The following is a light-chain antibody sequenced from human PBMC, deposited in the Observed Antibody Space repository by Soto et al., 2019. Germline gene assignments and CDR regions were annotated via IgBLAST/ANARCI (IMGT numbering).Light chain of an antibody. J-gene: IGLJ2*01. CDR3: TSYAASSIPVV. V-gene: IGLV2-8*01. Sequence: QSALTQPPSASGSPGQSVTISCTGASSDVGNYNFVSWYQQHPGKAPKLMIYGVTERPSGVPDRFSGSKSGNTASLTVSGLQAEDEADYYCTSYAASSIPVVFGGGTKVTVL. CDR1: SSDVGNYNF. CDR2: GVT.